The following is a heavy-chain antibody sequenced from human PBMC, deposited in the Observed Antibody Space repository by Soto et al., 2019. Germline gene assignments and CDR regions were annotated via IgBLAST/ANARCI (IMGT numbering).Heavy chain of an antibody. CDR1: GGTLSNYN. Sequence: QVHLVQSGAEVKKPGSSVKVSCKASGGTLSNYNFNWVRQAPGQGLGWMGRISPILGITDYAQRFQGRVTITADKSTSIAYMEVNNLRSEDTAVYYCATSFATMRDNGFDPWGQGTLVTVSS. D-gene: IGHD3-3*01. CDR2: ISPILGIT. J-gene: IGHJ5*02. V-gene: IGHV1-69*02. CDR3: ATSFATMRDNGFDP.